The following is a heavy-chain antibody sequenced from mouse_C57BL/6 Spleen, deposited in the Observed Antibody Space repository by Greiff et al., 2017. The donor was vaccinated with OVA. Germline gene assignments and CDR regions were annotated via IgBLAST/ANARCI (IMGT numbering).Heavy chain of an antibody. CDR1: GFNIKDDY. Sequence: EVHLVESGAELVRPGASVKLSCTASGFNIKDDYMHWVKQRPEQGLEWIGWIDPENGDTEYASKFQGKATITADTSSNTAYLQLSSLTSEDTAVYYCTRPHFDYWGQGTTLTVSS. CDR3: TRPHFDY. J-gene: IGHJ2*01. V-gene: IGHV14-4*01. CDR2: IDPENGDT.